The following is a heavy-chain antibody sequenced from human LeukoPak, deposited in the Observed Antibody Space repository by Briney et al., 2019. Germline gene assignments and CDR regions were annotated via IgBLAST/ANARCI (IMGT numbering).Heavy chain of an antibody. CDR1: GFTFGNAW. V-gene: IGHV3-15*01. CDR2: IKSKTDGGTT. Sequence: GGSLRLSCAASGFTFGNAWMSWVRQAPGKGLEWVGRIKSKTDGGTTDYAAPVKGRFTISRDDSKNTLYLQMNSLKTEDTAVYYCTTVSGSSWSFDYWGQGTLVTVSS. CDR3: TTVSGSSWSFDY. J-gene: IGHJ4*02. D-gene: IGHD6-13*01.